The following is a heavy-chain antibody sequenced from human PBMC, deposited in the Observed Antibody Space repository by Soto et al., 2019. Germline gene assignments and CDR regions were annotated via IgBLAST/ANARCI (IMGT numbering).Heavy chain of an antibody. Sequence: PGGSLRLSCAASGFTFSSYAMHWVRQAPGKGLEWVAVISYDGSNKYYADSVKGRFTISRDNSKNTLYLQMNSLRAEDTAVYYCARGGWLQNIYYYGMDVWGQGTTVTVSS. D-gene: IGHD5-12*01. J-gene: IGHJ6*02. CDR3: ARGGWLQNIYYYGMDV. CDR1: GFTFSSYA. CDR2: ISYDGSNK. V-gene: IGHV3-30-3*01.